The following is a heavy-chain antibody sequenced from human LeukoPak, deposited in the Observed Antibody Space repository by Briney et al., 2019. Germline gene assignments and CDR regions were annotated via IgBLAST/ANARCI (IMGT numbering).Heavy chain of an antibody. CDR1: GFTFDDYA. D-gene: IGHD3-22*01. CDR2: ISSSGYSI. V-gene: IGHV3-23*01. CDR3: ARRTYHYDSSGFDY. J-gene: IGHJ4*02. Sequence: GGSLRLSCAASGFTFDDYAMHWVRQAPGKGLEWVSGISSSGYSIHYADSVKGRFTISRDNSKNTLYLQLNSLRAEDTAVYFCARRTYHYDSSGFDYWGQGTLVTVSS.